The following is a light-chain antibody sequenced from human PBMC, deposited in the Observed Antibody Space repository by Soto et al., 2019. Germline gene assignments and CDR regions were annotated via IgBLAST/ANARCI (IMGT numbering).Light chain of an antibody. CDR2: GAS. J-gene: IGKJ5*01. Sequence: EIVLTQSPGTLSLSPGERATLSCRASQSVSSSYLAWYQQKPGQAPRLLIYGASSRATGIPDRFSGSGSGTDFTLTISRLEPEDFAVYYWQQYGSSSITFGQGTRLEMK. CDR1: QSVSSSY. CDR3: QQYGSSSIT. V-gene: IGKV3-20*01.